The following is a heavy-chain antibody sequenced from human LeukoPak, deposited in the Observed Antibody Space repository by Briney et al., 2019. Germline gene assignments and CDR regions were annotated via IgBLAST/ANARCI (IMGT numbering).Heavy chain of an antibody. CDR1: GFNFSDYY. CDR2: ISSSGSTI. Sequence: GGSLRLSCAASGFNFSDYYMSWIRQAPGKGLEWVSYISSSGSTIYYADSVKGRFTISRDNAKNSLYLQMNSLRAEDTAVYYCARDPGRYNCNDDSPQDAFDIWGQGTMVTVSS. CDR3: ARDPGRYNCNDDSPQDAFDI. V-gene: IGHV3-11*01. D-gene: IGHD1-1*01. J-gene: IGHJ3*02.